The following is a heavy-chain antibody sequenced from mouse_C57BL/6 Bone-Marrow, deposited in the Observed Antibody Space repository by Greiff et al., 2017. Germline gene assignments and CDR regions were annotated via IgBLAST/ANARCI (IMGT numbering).Heavy chain of an antibody. Sequence: EVKLMESGGGLVKPGGSLKLSCAASGFTFSSYAMSWVRQTPDKRLEWVATISDGGSYTYYPDNVKGRFTISRDNAKNNLYLQMSHLKSEDTAMYYCARDPHYSNYEGFAYWGQGTLVTVSA. V-gene: IGHV5-4*01. J-gene: IGHJ3*01. CDR2: ISDGGSYT. CDR1: GFTFSSYA. CDR3: ARDPHYSNYEGFAY. D-gene: IGHD2-5*01.